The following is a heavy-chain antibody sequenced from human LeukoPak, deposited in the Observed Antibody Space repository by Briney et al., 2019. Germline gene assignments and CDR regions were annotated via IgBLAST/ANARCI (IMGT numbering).Heavy chain of an antibody. Sequence: GGSLRLSCAASGFTVSNNYMTWVRQAPGKGLEWVSIIYSTGGTYYADSVKGRFTISRDNAKNSLYLQMNSLRAEDTAVYYCARDTSWPYYFDYWGQGTLVTVSS. CDR2: IYSTGGT. V-gene: IGHV3-66*01. CDR1: GFTVSNNY. CDR3: ARDTSWPYYFDY. J-gene: IGHJ4*02.